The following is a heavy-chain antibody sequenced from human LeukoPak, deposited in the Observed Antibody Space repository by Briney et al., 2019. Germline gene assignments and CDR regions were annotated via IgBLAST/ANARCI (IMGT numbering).Heavy chain of an antibody. D-gene: IGHD6-19*01. Sequence: GGSLRLSCAASGFTFSNAWMNWVRQAPGNGLEWVGRIKSKTDGGTTDYAAPVKGRFTISRDDSKNTLYLQMNSLKTEDTAVYYCTTDDGIAVAPYYFDYWGQGTLVTVSS. CDR1: GFTFSNAW. J-gene: IGHJ4*02. CDR3: TTDDGIAVAPYYFDY. V-gene: IGHV3-15*07. CDR2: IKSKTDGGTT.